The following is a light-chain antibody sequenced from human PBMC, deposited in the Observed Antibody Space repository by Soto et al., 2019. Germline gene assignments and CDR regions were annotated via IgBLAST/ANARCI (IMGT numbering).Light chain of an antibody. CDR1: QGISSY. CDR3: QQYCSYPRT. V-gene: IGKV1-8*01. Sequence: HMAQSPYSVDASGGDIVTNTSRASQGISSYLAWYQQKPGKAPKLLIYAASTLQSGVPSRFIGSGSGTDFTLTIRSLQSEDFATHYCQQYCSYPRTFGQGTMVDIK. CDR2: AAS. J-gene: IGKJ1*01.